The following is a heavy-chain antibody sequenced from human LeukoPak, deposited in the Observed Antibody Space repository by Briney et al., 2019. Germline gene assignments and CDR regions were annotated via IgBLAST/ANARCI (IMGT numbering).Heavy chain of an antibody. V-gene: IGHV4-38-2*02. Sequence: SETLSLTCTVSGYSISSGYYWGWIRQPPGKGLEWIGSIDHSGSTYYNPSLKSRVTISVDTSKNQFSLKLSSVTAADTAVYYCARVKRGYYDSSGYSDYFDYWGQGTLVTVSS. CDR1: GYSISSGYY. CDR2: IDHSGST. CDR3: ARVKRGYYDSSGYSDYFDY. D-gene: IGHD3-22*01. J-gene: IGHJ4*02.